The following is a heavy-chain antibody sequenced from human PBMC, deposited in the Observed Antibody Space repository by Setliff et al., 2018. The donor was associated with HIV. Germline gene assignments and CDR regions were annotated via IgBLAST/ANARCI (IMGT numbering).Heavy chain of an antibody. V-gene: IGHV3-48*01. CDR3: ATDWELRGFDY. CDR2: IRGKSDII. CDR1: GFAFSDNH. J-gene: IGHJ4*02. Sequence: GGSLRLSCVASSGFAFSDNHMNWVRQAPGKGLEWISHIRGKSDIIKYAESVMGRFTISRDNAKNSLYLEMNSLRAEDTAVYYCATDWELRGFDYWGQGTLVTVSS. D-gene: IGHD1-26*01.